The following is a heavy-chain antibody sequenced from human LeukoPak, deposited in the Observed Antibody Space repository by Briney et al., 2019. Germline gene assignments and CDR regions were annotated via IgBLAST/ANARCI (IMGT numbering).Heavy chain of an antibody. D-gene: IGHD4-17*01. CDR2: IKYDGSSM. CDR3: ARDPASGTVTTLPFDY. J-gene: IGHJ4*02. V-gene: IGHV3-74*01. Sequence: GGSLRLSCAASGFTLSNFWMHWVRQAPGKGLVWVSRIKYDGSSMSYADSVKGRFTISRDNAKNTLYLQMNSLRAEDTAVYYCARDPASGTVTTLPFDYWGQGTLVTVSS. CDR1: GFTLSNFW.